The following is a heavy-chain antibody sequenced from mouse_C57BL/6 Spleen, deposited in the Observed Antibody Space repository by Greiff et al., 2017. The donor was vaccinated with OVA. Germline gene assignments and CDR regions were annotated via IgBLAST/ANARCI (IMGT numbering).Heavy chain of an antibody. Sequence: ESGPGLVKPSQSLSLTCSVTGYSITSGYYWNWIRQFPGNKLEWMGYISYDGSNNYNPSLKNRISITRDTSKNQFFLKLNSVTTEDTATYYCARGQEGGPWFAYWGQGTLVTVSA. CDR2: ISYDGSN. J-gene: IGHJ3*01. D-gene: IGHD6-1*01. CDR1: GYSITSGYY. CDR3: ARGQEGGPWFAY. V-gene: IGHV3-6*01.